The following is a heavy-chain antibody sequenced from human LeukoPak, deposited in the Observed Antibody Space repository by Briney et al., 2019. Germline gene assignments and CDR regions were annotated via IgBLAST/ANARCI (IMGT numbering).Heavy chain of an antibody. CDR1: GGSISSYY. Sequence: SETLSLTCTVSGGSISSYYWSWIRQPPGKGLEWIGEINHSGSTNYNPSLKSRVTISVDTSKNQFSLKLSSVTAADTAVYYCARPRYSSSQEFGYWGQGTLVTVSS. CDR3: ARPRYSSSQEFGY. D-gene: IGHD6-6*01. J-gene: IGHJ4*02. CDR2: INHSGST. V-gene: IGHV4-34*01.